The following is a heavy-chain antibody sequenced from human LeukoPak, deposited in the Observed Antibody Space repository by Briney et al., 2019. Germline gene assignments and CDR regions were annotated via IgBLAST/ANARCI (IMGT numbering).Heavy chain of an antibody. J-gene: IGHJ3*02. CDR3: ARDKWEPRYAFDI. CDR1: GYTFTGYY. Sequence: GASVTVSCKASGYTFTGYYMHWVRQAPGQGLEWMGWINPNSGGSNYAQKFQGRVTMTRDTSISTAYMELSRLRSDDTAVYYCARDKWEPRYAFDIWGQGTMVTVSS. V-gene: IGHV1-2*02. D-gene: IGHD1-26*01. CDR2: INPNSGGS.